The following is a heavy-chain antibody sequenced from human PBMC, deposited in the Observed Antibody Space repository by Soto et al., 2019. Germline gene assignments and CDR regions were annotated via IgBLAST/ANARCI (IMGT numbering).Heavy chain of an antibody. V-gene: IGHV1-69*01. J-gene: IGHJ4*02. CDR2: IIPIFGTT. D-gene: IGHD4-4*01. CDR3: VRESEPMTTIITLAY. Sequence: QMHLVQSGAEVKKPGSSVKVSCKASGGSFTYTLSWVRQAPGQGLEWMGGIIPIFGTTNYAQKFQGRVTITADESTKTAYMELRSLRSDDTAMYFCVRESEPMTTIITLAYWGQGTLVTVSS. CDR1: GGSFTYT.